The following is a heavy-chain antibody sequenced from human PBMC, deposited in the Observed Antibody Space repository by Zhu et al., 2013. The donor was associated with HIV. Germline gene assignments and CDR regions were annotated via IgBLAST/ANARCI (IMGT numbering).Heavy chain of an antibody. CDR2: IDHNGST. CDR3: ARDRSQWLGLVDY. CDR1: GGSLSGYQ. D-gene: IGHD6-19*01. Sequence: VQLQQWGAGLVKPSETLSLTCAVHGGSLSGYQWTWIRQPPGKGLEWIGEIDHNGSTTSNPSLKSRVTMSVDTSKNQFSLKLTSVTAADTALYYCARDRSQWLGLVDYWGQGILVTVSS. J-gene: IGHJ4*02. V-gene: IGHV4-34*02.